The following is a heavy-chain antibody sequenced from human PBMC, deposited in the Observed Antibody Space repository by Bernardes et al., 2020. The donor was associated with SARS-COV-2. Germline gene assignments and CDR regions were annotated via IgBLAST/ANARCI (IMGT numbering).Heavy chain of an antibody. J-gene: IGHJ3*02. Sequence: GSLRLSCAASGFTFSSYGMHWVRQAPGKGLEWVAVIWYDGSNKYYADSVKGRFTISRDNFRNTLYLQMNSLRAEDTAVYYCARVKNYYDSSGYSADAFDIWGRGTMVTVSS. CDR1: GFTFSSYG. V-gene: IGHV3-33*01. CDR2: IWYDGSNK. CDR3: ARVKNYYDSSGYSADAFDI. D-gene: IGHD3-22*01.